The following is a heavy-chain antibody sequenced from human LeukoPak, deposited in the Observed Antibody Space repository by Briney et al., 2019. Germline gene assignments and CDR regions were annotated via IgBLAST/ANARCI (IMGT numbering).Heavy chain of an antibody. J-gene: IGHJ4*02. D-gene: IGHD2-8*02. CDR2: ISYDGSNK. V-gene: IGHV3-30*18. Sequence: GRSLRLSCAASGFTFSSYGMHWVRQAPGKGLEWVAVISYDGSNKYYADSVKGRFTISRDNSKNTLYLQMNSLRAEDTAVYYCAKAPRTGGLDFDYWGQGTLVTVSS. CDR3: AKAPRTGGLDFDY. CDR1: GFTFSSYG.